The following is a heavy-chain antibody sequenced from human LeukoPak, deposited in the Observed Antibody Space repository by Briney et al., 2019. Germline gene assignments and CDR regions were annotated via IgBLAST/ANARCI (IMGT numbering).Heavy chain of an antibody. CDR3: VRGWQELRS. CDR2: ITGGSDNS. Sequence: PGGSLRLSCAASSFTFSNSAMTWVRQAPGKGLEWLSSITGGSDNSEYADSVKGRFSISRDNSKNTLFLQMSSLTAEDTAVYYCVRGWQELRSWGRGTLVTVSS. J-gene: IGHJ5*02. V-gene: IGHV3-23*01. D-gene: IGHD1-1*01. CDR1: SFTFSNSA.